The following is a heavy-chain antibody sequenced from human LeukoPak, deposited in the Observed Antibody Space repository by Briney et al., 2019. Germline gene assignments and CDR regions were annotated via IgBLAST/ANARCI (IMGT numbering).Heavy chain of an antibody. CDR2: IYTSGST. CDR1: GGSISSYY. D-gene: IGHD2-2*01. V-gene: IGHV4-4*09. CDR3: ARLSSSSTSVGLGYYYYYYMDG. Sequence: SETLSLTCLVSGGSISSYYWSWMRQPPGKGLEWVGYIYTSGSTNYNPSLRSRATLSLHTSKNQFSLKLSSVTAADTAVYYCARLSSSSTSVGLGYYYYYYMDGWGKGTTVTVSS. J-gene: IGHJ6*03.